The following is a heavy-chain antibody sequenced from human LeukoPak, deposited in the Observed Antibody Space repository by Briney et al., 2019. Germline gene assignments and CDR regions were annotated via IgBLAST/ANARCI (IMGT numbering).Heavy chain of an antibody. CDR3: ARDLLQQWLATLNYYYYYGMDV. J-gene: IGHJ6*02. D-gene: IGHD6-19*01. CDR1: GFTFSSYS. V-gene: IGHV3-21*01. CDR2: ISSSSSYI. Sequence: NAGRSLRLSRAASGFTFSSYSMNWVRQAPGKGLEWVSSISSSSSYIYYADSVKGRFTISRDNAKNSLYLQMNSLRAEDTAVYYCARDLLQQWLATLNYYYYYGMDVWGQGTTVTVSS.